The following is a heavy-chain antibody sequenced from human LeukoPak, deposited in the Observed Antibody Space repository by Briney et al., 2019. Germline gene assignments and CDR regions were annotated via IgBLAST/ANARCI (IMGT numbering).Heavy chain of an antibody. CDR2: INPNSGGT. V-gene: IGHV1-2*02. CDR1: GYTFTGYY. D-gene: IGHD6-13*01. Sequence: ASVKASCKASGYTFTGYYMHWVRQAPGQGLEWMGWINPNSGGTNYAQKFQGRVTMTRDTSISTAYMELSRLRSDDTAVYYCARDQRLISSSWYGDFDYWGQGTLVTVSS. CDR3: ARDQRLISSSWYGDFDY. J-gene: IGHJ4*02.